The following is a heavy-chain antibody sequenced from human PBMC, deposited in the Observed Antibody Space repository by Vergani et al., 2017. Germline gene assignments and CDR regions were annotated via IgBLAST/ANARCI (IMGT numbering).Heavy chain of an antibody. Sequence: QVQLVESGGGVVQPGGSLRLSCAASGFTFSSYGMHWVRQAPGKGLEWVAFIRYAGSNKYYADSVKGRFTISSDNSKNTLDLQMNSRRAEDTAVYYCAKDREGALKWFDPWGQGTLVTVSS. J-gene: IGHJ5*02. CDR1: GFTFSSYG. CDR3: AKDREGALKWFDP. CDR2: IRYAGSNK. D-gene: IGHD1-26*01. V-gene: IGHV3-30*02.